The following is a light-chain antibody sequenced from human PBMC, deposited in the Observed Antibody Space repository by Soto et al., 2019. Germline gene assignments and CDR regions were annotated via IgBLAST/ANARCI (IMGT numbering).Light chain of an antibody. J-gene: IGKJ1*01. CDR1: QSISSW. CDR2: DAS. V-gene: IGKV1-5*01. CDR3: QQYNSYSPT. Sequence: DIQMTQSPSTLSASVGDRVTITCRASQSISSWLAWYQQKPGKAPKLLIYDASSLESGVPSRFSGSGSGTEFTLNISSLQPDDFATYCCQQYNSYSPTFGQGTKVEIK.